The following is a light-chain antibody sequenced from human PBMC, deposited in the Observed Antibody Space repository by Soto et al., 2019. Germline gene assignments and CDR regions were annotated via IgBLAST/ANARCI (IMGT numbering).Light chain of an antibody. CDR1: QSVNAN. CDR3: HQYNTWLWT. J-gene: IGKJ1*01. V-gene: IGKV3-15*01. CDR2: GAS. Sequence: EVVMTQSPATLSVSPGERATLSCRASQSVNANLAWYQQKPGQAPRLLIHGASHRATGIPARISGSGCGPEFILTISSLQSEDFAVYYCHQYNTWLWTFGQGTKVEI.